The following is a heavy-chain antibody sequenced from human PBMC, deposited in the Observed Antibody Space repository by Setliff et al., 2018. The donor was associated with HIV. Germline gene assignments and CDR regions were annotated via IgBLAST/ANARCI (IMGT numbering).Heavy chain of an antibody. J-gene: IGHJ6*03. D-gene: IGHD6-19*01. CDR2: INPSAGTT. CDR3: ARNPRIAVAGTDYYYYMDV. V-gene: IGHV1-46*01. CDR1: GYTFTRYY. Sequence: GASVKVSCKASGYTFTRYYIHWVRQAPGQGLEWMGIINPSAGTTIYAQKFQGRVTMTRDTSTSTVYMELSSLRSEDTAVYYCARNPRIAVAGTDYYYYMDVWGKGTTVTVSS.